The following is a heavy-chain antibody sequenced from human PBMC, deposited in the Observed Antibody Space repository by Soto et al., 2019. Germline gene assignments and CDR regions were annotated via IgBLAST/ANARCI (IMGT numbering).Heavy chain of an antibody. D-gene: IGHD4-17*01. V-gene: IGHV3-23*01. CDR1: GFTFSTYA. Sequence: EVQLLESGGGLVRPGESLRLSCAASGFTFSTYAMSWVRQAPGKGLQWVSAINAGGGATYYADSVQGRFTISRDNSINALYLQIDSLRIDDTALYYCAHPRGYGVFDAYDIWGQGTMVTVSS. J-gene: IGHJ3*02. CDR2: INAGGGAT. CDR3: AHPRGYGVFDAYDI.